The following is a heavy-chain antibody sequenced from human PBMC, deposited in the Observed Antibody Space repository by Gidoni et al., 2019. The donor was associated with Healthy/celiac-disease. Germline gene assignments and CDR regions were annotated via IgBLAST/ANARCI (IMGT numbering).Heavy chain of an antibody. CDR2: MNPNSGNT. CDR3: ARGGGIQLWLRGVEDY. CDR1: GYTFTSYD. V-gene: IGHV1-8*01. J-gene: IGHJ4*02. Sequence: QVQLVQSGAEVKKPGASVKLSCKASGYTFTSYDINWVRQATGQGLEWMGWMNPNSGNTGYEQKFQGRVTMTRNTSISTAYMERSSLRSEDTAVYYCARGGGIQLWLRGVEDYWGQGTLVTVSS. D-gene: IGHD5-18*01.